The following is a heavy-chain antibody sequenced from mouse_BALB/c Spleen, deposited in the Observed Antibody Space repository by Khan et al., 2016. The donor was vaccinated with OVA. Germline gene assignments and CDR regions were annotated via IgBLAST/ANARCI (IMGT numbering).Heavy chain of an antibody. CDR1: GFTFNNYG. Sequence: EVQLVESGGGLVQPGGSRKLSCAASGFTFNNYGMHWVRQAPEKGLELVAYISGDSNTIYYVDSVKGRFTISRDNPKNTLFLQMTSLMSEDTAMYYCATSYFYGYYFDYWGPGTTLTVS. CDR2: ISGDSNTI. CDR3: ATSYFYGYYFDY. J-gene: IGHJ2*01. V-gene: IGHV5-17*02. D-gene: IGHD1-1*01.